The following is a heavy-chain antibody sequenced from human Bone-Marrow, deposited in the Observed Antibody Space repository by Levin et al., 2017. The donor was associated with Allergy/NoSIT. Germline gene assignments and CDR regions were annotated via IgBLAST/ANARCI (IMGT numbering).Heavy chain of an antibody. D-gene: IGHD3-3*01. Sequence: GGSLRLSCAASGFTFRNYAMHWVRQAPGKGLEWVAVISYDGTNKYYADSVKDRFTISRDTSKNTLYLQMNNLRGEDKAVYYCAKDTPRITVFAVIQRSIGYGMDVWGQGTTVTVSS. CDR3: AKDTPRITVFAVIQRSIGYGMDV. V-gene: IGHV3-30*18. CDR1: GFTFRNYA. J-gene: IGHJ6*02. CDR2: ISYDGTNK.